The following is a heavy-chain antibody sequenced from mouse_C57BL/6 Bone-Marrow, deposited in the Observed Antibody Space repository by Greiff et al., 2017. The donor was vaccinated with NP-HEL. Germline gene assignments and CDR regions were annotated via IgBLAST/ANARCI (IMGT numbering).Heavy chain of an antibody. V-gene: IGHV10-1*01. CDR2: IRSKSNNYAT. J-gene: IGHJ2*01. Sequence: EVKLQESGGGLVQPKGSLKLSCAASGFSFNTYAMNWVRQAPGKGLEWVARIRSKSNNYATYYADSVKDRFTISRDDSESMLYLQMNNLKTEDTAMYYCVRHGDGNSVDYWGQGTTLTVSS. CDR3: VRHGDGNSVDY. CDR1: GFSFNTYA. D-gene: IGHD2-1*01.